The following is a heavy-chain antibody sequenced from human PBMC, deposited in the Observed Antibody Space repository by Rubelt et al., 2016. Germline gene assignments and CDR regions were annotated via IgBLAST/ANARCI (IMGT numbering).Heavy chain of an antibody. D-gene: IGHD5/OR15-5a*01. CDR1: GFTFSDHC. J-gene: IGHJ6*02. CDR2: INQDGSEK. Sequence: GGSLRLSCAASGFTFSDHCMSWVRPAPGKELEWVANINQDGSEKKYVDSVKGRFTISRDNAKNSLFLQMSSLRAEDTAVYYCARAPQVYCSYGLEVWGQGTTVTVSS. CDR3: ARAPQVYCSYGLEV. V-gene: IGHV3-7*03.